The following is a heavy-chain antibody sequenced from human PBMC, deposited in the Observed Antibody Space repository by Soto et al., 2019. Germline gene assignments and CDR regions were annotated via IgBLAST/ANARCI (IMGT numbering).Heavy chain of an antibody. CDR2: ISYDGSNK. J-gene: IGHJ6*02. D-gene: IGHD3-3*01. V-gene: IGHV3-30*18. CDR3: AKGITIFGVAEYYYYGMDV. CDR1: GFTFSSYG. Sequence: GGSLRLSCAASGFTFSSYGMHWVRQAPGKGLEWVAVISYDGSNKYYADSVKGRFTISRDNSKNTLYLQMNSLRAEDTAVYYCAKGITIFGVAEYYYYGMDVWGQGTTVTVSS.